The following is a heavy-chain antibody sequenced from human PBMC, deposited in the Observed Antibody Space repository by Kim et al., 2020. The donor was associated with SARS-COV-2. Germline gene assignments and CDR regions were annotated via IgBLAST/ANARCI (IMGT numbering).Heavy chain of an antibody. J-gene: IGHJ4*02. V-gene: IGHV3-23*01. Sequence: SVKGRFTISRDNSKNTLYLQMNSLRAEDTAVYYCANGFLGYSYGPSVFDYWGQGTLVTVSS. D-gene: IGHD5-18*01. CDR3: ANGFLGYSYGPSVFDY.